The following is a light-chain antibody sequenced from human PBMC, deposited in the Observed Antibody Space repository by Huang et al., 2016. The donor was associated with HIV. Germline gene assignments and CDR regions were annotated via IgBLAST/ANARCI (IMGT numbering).Light chain of an antibody. CDR2: GAS. CDR1: QNINRY. V-gene: IGKV1-39*01. CDR3: QQSDNIPPT. J-gene: IGKJ1*01. Sequence: DIQMTQSPSSLSASVGDRVTITCRASQNINRYLNWYQKKPGKAPKVLIYGASILQSGVPVRFSGSGSGTDFTLTISSLQPDDFATYYCQQSDNIPPTFGQGTRV.